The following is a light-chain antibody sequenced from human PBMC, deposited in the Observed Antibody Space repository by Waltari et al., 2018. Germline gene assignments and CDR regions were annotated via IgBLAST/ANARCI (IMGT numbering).Light chain of an antibody. V-gene: IGLV1-44*01. CDR3: ATWDDSLSGRV. CDR2: ANY. Sequence: QSVLTQPPSASGTPGQRVTISCSGSSSNIGTNIVTWYQLYPGTAPKTVIFANYHRPSGVPDRFSASKSGTSASLVISGLQSEDEADYFCATWDDSLSGRVFGGGTKVTVL. CDR1: SSNIGTNI. J-gene: IGLJ3*02.